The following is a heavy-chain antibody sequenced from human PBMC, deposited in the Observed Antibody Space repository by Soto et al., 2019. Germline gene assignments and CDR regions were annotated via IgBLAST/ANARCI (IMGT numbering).Heavy chain of an antibody. CDR3: ARGGEYYYGSGKYNWFDP. V-gene: IGHV1-69*01. Sequence: QVQLVQSGAEVKKPGSSVKGSCKASGGTFSSYAISWVRQAPGQGLEWMGGIIPIFGTANYAQKFQGRVTFTADEATSTAYMELSSRRSEDTAVYYCARGGEYYYGSGKYNWFDPWGQGTLVTVSS. D-gene: IGHD3-10*01. J-gene: IGHJ5*02. CDR2: IIPIFGTA. CDR1: GGTFSSYA.